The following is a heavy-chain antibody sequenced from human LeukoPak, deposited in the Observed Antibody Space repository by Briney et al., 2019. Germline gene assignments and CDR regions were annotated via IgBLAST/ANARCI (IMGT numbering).Heavy chain of an antibody. CDR3: ARDHSGYDRGDY. J-gene: IGHJ4*02. V-gene: IGHV1-18*01. CDR1: GYTFTSYG. CDR2: ISAYNGNT. Sequence: ASVKVSCKASGYTFTSYGISWVRQAPGQGLEWMGWISAYNGNTNYAQKLQGRVTMTTDTSTSTAYTELRSLRSDDTAVYYCARDHSGYDRGDYWGQGTLVTVSS. D-gene: IGHD5-12*01.